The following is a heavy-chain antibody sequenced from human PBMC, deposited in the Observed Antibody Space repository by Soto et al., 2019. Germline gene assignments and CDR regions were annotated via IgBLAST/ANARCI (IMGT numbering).Heavy chain of an antibody. Sequence: EVQLVESGGGLVQPGGSLRLSCAVSGFTVSSKYMSWVRQAPGKGLEWVSIIYSGGSTYYADSVKGRFTISRHNSENTLYCQMNSLRAEDTAVYYCARYSGTRGFDYWGQGTLVTVSS. CDR2: IYSGGST. V-gene: IGHV3-53*04. CDR1: GFTVSSKY. J-gene: IGHJ4*02. D-gene: IGHD1-1*01. CDR3: ARYSGTRGFDY.